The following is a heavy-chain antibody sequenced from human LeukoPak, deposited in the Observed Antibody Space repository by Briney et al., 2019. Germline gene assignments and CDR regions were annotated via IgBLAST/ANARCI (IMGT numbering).Heavy chain of an antibody. Sequence: GGSLRLSCAASGFTFSSYEMTWVRQAPGKGLEWVSSISSSSSYIYYADSVKGRFTISRDNAKNSLYLQMNSLRAEDTAVYYCARDPYIVVVPAALNWFDPWGQGTLVTVSS. J-gene: IGHJ5*02. D-gene: IGHD2-2*01. CDR2: ISSSSSYI. CDR1: GFTFSSYE. CDR3: ARDPYIVVVPAALNWFDP. V-gene: IGHV3-21*01.